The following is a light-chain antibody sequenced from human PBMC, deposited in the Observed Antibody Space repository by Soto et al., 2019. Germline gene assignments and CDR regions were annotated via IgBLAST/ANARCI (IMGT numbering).Light chain of an antibody. CDR3: SSYTSSSTYV. CDR2: EVT. V-gene: IGLV2-14*01. CDR1: GSDVGGYDY. J-gene: IGLJ1*01. Sequence: LTQPASVSWSPGQSITISCTGTGSDVGGYDYVSWYQHHPGKAPKVMIYEVTNRPSGVSNRFSGSKSGNTASLTISGLLAEDEADYYCSSYTSSSTYVFGTGTKVTVL.